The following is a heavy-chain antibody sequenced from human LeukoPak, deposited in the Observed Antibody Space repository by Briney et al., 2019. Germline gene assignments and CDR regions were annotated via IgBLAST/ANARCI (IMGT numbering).Heavy chain of an antibody. CDR1: GFTFSSYA. CDR2: ISYDGSNK. Sequence: GGSLRLSCAASGFTFSSYAMHWVRQAPGKGLEWVAVISYDGSNKYYADSVKGRFTISRDNSKNTLYLQMNSLRAEDTAVYYCARYCSSTSCYMSRRDGPDYWGQGALVTVSS. D-gene: IGHD2-2*02. V-gene: IGHV3-30-3*01. J-gene: IGHJ4*02. CDR3: ARYCSSTSCYMSRRDGPDY.